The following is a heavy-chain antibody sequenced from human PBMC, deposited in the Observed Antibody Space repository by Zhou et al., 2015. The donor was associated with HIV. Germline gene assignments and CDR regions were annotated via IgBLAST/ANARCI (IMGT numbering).Heavy chain of an antibody. D-gene: IGHD5-24*01. V-gene: IGHV1-69*06. J-gene: IGHJ2*01. Sequence: QVQLVQSGTEVKKPGSSVKVSCKASGGTFSGSDISWVRQAPGQGLEWMGGIIPIFGTANYAQKFQGRLTITADKSTSTAYMELSSLRSEDTAVYYCARDREEMATIPPRINWYFDLWGRGTLVTVSS. CDR1: GGTFSGSD. CDR2: IIPIFGTA. CDR3: ARDREEMATIPPRINWYFDL.